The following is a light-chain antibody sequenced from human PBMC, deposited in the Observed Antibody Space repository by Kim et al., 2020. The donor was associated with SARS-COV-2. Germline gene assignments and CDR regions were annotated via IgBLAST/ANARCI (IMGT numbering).Light chain of an antibody. V-gene: IGLV10-54*02. CDR3: SALDSSLSNWV. J-gene: IGLJ3*02. CDR2: RNN. CDR1: SNIVGNQG. Sequence: LTQPPSVSKGLRQTATLTCTGNSNIVGNQGAAWLQQHQGHPPKLLSYRNNNRPSGISERFSASRSGNTASLTITGLQPEDEADYYCSALDSSLSNWV.